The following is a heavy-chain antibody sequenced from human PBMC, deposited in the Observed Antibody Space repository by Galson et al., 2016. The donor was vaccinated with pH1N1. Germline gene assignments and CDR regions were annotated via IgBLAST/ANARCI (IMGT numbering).Heavy chain of an antibody. CDR3: DRGIRGTQPGRTYYFEY. J-gene: IGHJ4*02. CDR2: IYYSGST. D-gene: IGHD1-26*01. Sequence: LSLTCTVSGGSISSGGYYWSWIRQHPGKGLEWIGYIYYSGSTYYNPSLKSRVTISVDTSKNQFSLKLDSVSAADTAVYYSDRGIRGTQPGRTYYFEYWGQGTLVTVSS. CDR1: GGSISSGGYY. V-gene: IGHV4-30-4*08.